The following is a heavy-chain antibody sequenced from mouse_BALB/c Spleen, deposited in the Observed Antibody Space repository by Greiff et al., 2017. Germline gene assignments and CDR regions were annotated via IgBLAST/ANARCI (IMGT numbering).Heavy chain of an antibody. Sequence: EVKVVESGGDLVKPGGSLKLSCAASGFTFSSYGMSWVRQTPDKRLEWVATISSGGSYTYYPDSVKGRFTISRDNAKNTLYLQMSSLKSEDTAMYYCARHEGHWYFDVWGAGTTVTVSS. V-gene: IGHV5-6*01. J-gene: IGHJ1*01. CDR2: ISSGGSYT. CDR3: ARHEGHWYFDV. CDR1: GFTFSSYG.